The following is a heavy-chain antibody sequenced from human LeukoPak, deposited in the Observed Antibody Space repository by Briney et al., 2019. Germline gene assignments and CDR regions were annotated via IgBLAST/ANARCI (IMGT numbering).Heavy chain of an antibody. CDR2: IYYSGST. Sequence: PSETLSLTCTVSGGSISSYYWSWIRQPPGKGLEWIGYIYYSGSTNYNPSLKSRVTISVDTSKNQFSLKLSSVTAADTAVYYCARRGGFDGDYCWYFDLWGRGTLVTVSS. CDR1: GGSISSYY. V-gene: IGHV4-59*08. J-gene: IGHJ2*01. CDR3: ARRGGFDGDYCWYFDL. D-gene: IGHD4-17*01.